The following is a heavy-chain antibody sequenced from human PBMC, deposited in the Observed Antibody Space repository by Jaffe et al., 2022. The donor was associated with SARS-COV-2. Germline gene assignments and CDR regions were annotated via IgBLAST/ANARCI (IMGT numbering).Heavy chain of an antibody. V-gene: IGHV4-61*02. CDR2: IYTSGST. CDR3: AREGFWSGRYYYYGMDV. Sequence: QVQLQESGPGLVKPSQTLSLTCTVSGGSISSGSYYWSWIRQPAGKGLEWIGRIYTSGSTNYNPSLKSRVTISVDTSKNQFSLKLSSVTAADTAVYYCAREGFWSGRYYYYGMDVWGQGTTVTVSS. D-gene: IGHD3-3*01. CDR1: GGSISSGSYY. J-gene: IGHJ6*02.